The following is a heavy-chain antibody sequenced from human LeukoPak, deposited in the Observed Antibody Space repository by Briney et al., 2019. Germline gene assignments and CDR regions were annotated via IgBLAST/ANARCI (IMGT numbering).Heavy chain of an antibody. J-gene: IGHJ4*02. Sequence: SETLSLTCTVSGGSISSSGYYWSWIRQYPGKGLEWIGYIYYSRSTYYNPSLKSRVTISGATSKNQFSLKLSSVTAADTAVYFCARGHTLTDYWGQGTLVTVSS. D-gene: IGHD4/OR15-4a*01. CDR3: ARGHTLTDY. CDR1: GGSISSSGYY. V-gene: IGHV4-31*03. CDR2: IYYSRST.